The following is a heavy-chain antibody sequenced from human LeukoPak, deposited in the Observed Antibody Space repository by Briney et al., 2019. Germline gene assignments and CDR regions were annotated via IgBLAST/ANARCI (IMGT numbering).Heavy chain of an antibody. CDR3: AGNVAADEYYYYGMDV. CDR2: IYYSGST. V-gene: IGHV4-59*01. J-gene: IGHJ6*04. Sequence: SETLSLTCTVSGGSISSYYWSWIRQPPGKGLEWIGYIYYSGSTNYNPSLKSRVTISVDTSKNQFSLRLSSVTAVDTAVYYCAGNVAADEYYYYGMDVWGKGTTVTVSS. D-gene: IGHD6-13*01. CDR1: GGSISSYY.